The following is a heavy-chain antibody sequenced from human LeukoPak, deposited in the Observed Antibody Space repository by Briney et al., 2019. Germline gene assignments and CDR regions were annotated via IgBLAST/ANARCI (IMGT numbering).Heavy chain of an antibody. V-gene: IGHV3-48*03. D-gene: IGHD3-10*01. CDR2: ISSSGSTI. CDR1: GFTFSSYE. Sequence: GGSLRLSCAASGFTFSSYEMNWVRQAPGKGLEWVSYISSSGSTIYYADSVKGRFTLSRDNAKNSLYLQMNSLRAEDTAVYYCVREGSFYYYGMDVWGKGTTVTVSS. CDR3: VREGSFYYYGMDV. J-gene: IGHJ6*04.